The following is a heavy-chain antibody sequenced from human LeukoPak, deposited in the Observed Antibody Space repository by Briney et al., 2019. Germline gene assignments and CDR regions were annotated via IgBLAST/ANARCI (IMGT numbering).Heavy chain of an antibody. CDR3: ARGRPASYYFDY. V-gene: IGHV4-34*01. CDR1: GGSFSGYY. D-gene: IGHD6-6*01. J-gene: IGHJ4*02. Sequence: SETLSLTCAVYGGSFSGYYWSWIRQPPGKGLEWIGEINHSGSTNYNPSLKSRVTISVDTSKNQFSLKLSSVTAAGTAVYYCARGRPASYYFDYWGQGTLVTVSS. CDR2: INHSGST.